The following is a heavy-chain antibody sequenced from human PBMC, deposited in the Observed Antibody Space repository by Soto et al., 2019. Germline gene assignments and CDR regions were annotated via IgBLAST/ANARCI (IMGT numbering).Heavy chain of an antibody. Sequence: QVQLVESGGGVVQPGRSLRLSCAASGFTFSSYAMHWVRQAPGKGLEWVAVISYDGSNKYYADSVKGRFTISRDNSKNTLYLQMNRLRAEDTAVYYCARDHFGGSGSYEFDYWGQGTLVTVSS. D-gene: IGHD3-10*01. V-gene: IGHV3-30-3*01. CDR2: ISYDGSNK. CDR1: GFTFSSYA. CDR3: ARDHFGGSGSYEFDY. J-gene: IGHJ4*02.